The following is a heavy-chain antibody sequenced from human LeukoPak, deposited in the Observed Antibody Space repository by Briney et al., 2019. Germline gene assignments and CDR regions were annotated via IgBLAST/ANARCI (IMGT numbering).Heavy chain of an antibody. CDR2: VNPNSGVT. Sequence: ASVKVSCKASGYTFTAYFMHWVRQAPGQGLEWMGRVNPNSGVTNSIQKFQGRVTMTRDTSISTAYMELSGLRSDDTAVYYCARGSGSGGRDWFDPWGQGTLVTVSS. D-gene: IGHD5-12*01. CDR1: GYTFTAYF. J-gene: IGHJ5*02. V-gene: IGHV1-2*06. CDR3: ARGSGSGGRDWFDP.